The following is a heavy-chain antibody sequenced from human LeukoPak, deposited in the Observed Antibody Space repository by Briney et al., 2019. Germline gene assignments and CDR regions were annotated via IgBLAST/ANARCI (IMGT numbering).Heavy chain of an antibody. D-gene: IGHD2-21*02. CDR1: GFTFSSYA. CDR2: ISGSGGST. J-gene: IGHJ4*02. Sequence: GGSLRLSCAASGFTFSSYAMSWVRQAPGKGLEWVSAISGSGGSTYYADSVKGRFTISRDNSKNTLYVQMKSLRAEDTAVYYCAKDFVVVPGNVNYFDYWGQGTLVTVSS. CDR3: AKDFVVVPGNVNYFDY. V-gene: IGHV3-23*01.